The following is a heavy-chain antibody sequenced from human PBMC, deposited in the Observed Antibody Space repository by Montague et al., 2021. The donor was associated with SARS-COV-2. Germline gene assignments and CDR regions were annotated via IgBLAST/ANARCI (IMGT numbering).Heavy chain of an antibody. D-gene: IGHD2-8*01. Sequence: SETLSLTCTVSGGSISSSSYYWGWIRQPPGKGLGWIGSVYYSGSTYYNPSLKSRVTISVDTSKNQFSLKLSSVTAADTAVYYCATITLGYCTNGVCQPPDYWGQGTLDTVSS. CDR2: VYYSGST. V-gene: IGHV4-39*01. CDR1: GGSISSSSYY. J-gene: IGHJ4*02. CDR3: ATITLGYCTNGVCQPPDY.